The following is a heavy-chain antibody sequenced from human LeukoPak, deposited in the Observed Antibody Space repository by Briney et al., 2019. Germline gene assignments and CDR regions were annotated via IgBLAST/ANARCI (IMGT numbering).Heavy chain of an antibody. CDR1: GFTVSSNY. CDR3: ALIAAAGLRAFDI. Sequence: GSLRLSCAASGFTVSSNYMSWVRQAPGKGLEWVSVIYSGGSTYYADSVKGRFTISRDNSKNTLYLQMNSLRAEDTAVYYCALIAAAGLRAFDIWGQGTMVTVSS. CDR2: IYSGGST. V-gene: IGHV3-53*01. J-gene: IGHJ3*02. D-gene: IGHD6-13*01.